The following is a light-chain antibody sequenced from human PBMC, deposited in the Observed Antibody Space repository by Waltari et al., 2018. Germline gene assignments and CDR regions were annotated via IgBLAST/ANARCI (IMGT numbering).Light chain of an antibody. J-gene: IGLJ1*01. V-gene: IGLV2-14*03. CDR3: TSYTTSSTYV. Sequence: QSALTQPASVSGSPGQSITISCTGTSSDVGGYNFVSWYQQPPGKVPKLIIYDVTNRPSGVSNLFSGSKSGNPASLTISGLQAEDEADYYCTSYTTSSTYVFGTGTKVTVL. CDR1: SSDVGGYNF. CDR2: DVT.